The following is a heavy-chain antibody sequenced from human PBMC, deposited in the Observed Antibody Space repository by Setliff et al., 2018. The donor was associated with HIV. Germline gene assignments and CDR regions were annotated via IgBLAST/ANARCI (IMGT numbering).Heavy chain of an antibody. CDR2: INPSGGST. CDR3: ARDAFDYTAYYYSYMDV. CDR1: GHSFTTYF. J-gene: IGHJ6*03. V-gene: IGHV1-46*01. D-gene: IGHD4-4*01. Sequence: ASVKVSCKASGHSFTTYFLHWVRQAPGQGLEWMGMINPSGGSTTYAQKFQGRVTMTRDTSTSTVYMELSSLRSEDTAVYYCARDAFDYTAYYYSYMDVWGKGTTVTVSS.